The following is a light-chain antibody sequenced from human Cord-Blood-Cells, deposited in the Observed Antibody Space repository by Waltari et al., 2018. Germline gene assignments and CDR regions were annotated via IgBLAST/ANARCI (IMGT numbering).Light chain of an antibody. V-gene: IGLV2-8*01. J-gene: IGLJ2*01. CDR1: SRDGGGYNY. Sequence: QSALTQPPSAPGSPGQSVPIPRTGTSRDGGGYNYVSWYQQHPGKAPKLMIYEVSKRPSGVPDRFSGSKSGNTASLTVSGLQAEDEADYYCSSYAGSNNVVFGGGTKLTVL. CDR2: EVS. CDR3: SSYAGSNNVV.